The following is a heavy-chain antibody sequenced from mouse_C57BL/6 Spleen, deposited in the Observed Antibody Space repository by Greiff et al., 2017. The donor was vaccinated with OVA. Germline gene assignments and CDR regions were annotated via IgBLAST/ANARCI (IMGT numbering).Heavy chain of an antibody. Sequence: QVHVKQPGTELVKPGASVKLSCKASGYTFTSYWMHWVKQRPGQGLEWIGNINPSNGGTNYNEKFKSKATLTVDKSSSTAYMQLSSLTSEDSAVYYCARLGDSSKGDFDYWGQGTTLTVSS. J-gene: IGHJ2*01. CDR1: GYTFTSYW. CDR3: ARLGDSSKGDFDY. V-gene: IGHV1-53*01. CDR2: INPSNGGT. D-gene: IGHD3-2*02.